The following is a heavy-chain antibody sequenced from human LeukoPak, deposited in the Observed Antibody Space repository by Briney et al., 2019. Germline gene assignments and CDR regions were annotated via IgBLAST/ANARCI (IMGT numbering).Heavy chain of an antibody. V-gene: IGHV4-39*01. D-gene: IGHD3-10*01. CDR3: ARRYGSGSRDSFDI. J-gene: IGHJ3*02. CDR1: GGSISSSSYY. Sequence: SETLSLTCTVSGGSISSSSYYWGWIRQPPGKGLEWIGSIYYSGSTYYNPSLKSRVTISVDTSKNQFSLKLSSVTAADTAVYYCARRYGSGSRDSFDIWGQGTLVTVSS. CDR2: IYYSGST.